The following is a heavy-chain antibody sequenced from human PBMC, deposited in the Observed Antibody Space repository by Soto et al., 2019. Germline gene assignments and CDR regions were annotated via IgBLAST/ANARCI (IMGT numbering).Heavy chain of an antibody. V-gene: IGHV4-30-2*05. J-gene: IGHJ4*02. CDR1: GGSISSGGYS. CDR3: AKEGGNYYESSGYFDY. CDR2: IYHSGST. D-gene: IGHD3-22*01. Sequence: SETLSLTCAVSGGSISSGGYSWSWIRQPPGKGLEWIGYIYHSGSTYYNPSLKSRVTISVDTSKNHFSLKLSSVTAADTALYFCAKEGGNYYESSGYFDYWGQGSLVTVSS.